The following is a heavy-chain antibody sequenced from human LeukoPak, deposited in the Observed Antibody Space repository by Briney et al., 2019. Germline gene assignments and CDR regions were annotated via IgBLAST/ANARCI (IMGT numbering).Heavy chain of an antibody. J-gene: IGHJ4*02. V-gene: IGHV3-7*04. Sequence: GGSLRLSCAASGFTFTTDWMSWVRQAPRKGLEWVAKISPDGSEKYYVDSVKGRFTISRDNAKNSLDLQMSSLRADDTAVYYCARGGSSRFDQWGQGTLVTVSS. CDR1: GFTFTTDW. CDR2: ISPDGSEK. D-gene: IGHD6-13*01. CDR3: ARGGSSRFDQ.